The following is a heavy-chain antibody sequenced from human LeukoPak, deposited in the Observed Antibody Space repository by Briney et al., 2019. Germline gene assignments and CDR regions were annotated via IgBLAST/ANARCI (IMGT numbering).Heavy chain of an antibody. J-gene: IGHJ5*02. V-gene: IGHV1-69*05. CDR3: ARGGRDFWSGYTNANWFDP. Sequence: SVKVPCKASGGTFSSYAISWVRQAPGQGLEWMGGIIPIFGTADYAQKFQGRVTITTDESTSTAYMELSSLRSEDTAVYYCARGGRDFWSGYTNANWFDPWGQGTLVTVSS. D-gene: IGHD3-3*01. CDR1: GGTFSSYA. CDR2: IIPIFGTA.